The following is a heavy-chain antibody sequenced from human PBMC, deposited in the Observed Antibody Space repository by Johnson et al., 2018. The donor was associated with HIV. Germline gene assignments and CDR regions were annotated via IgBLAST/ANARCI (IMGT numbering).Heavy chain of an antibody. V-gene: IGHV3-23*04. CDR2: ISGSGGST. Sequence: VQLVESGGGLVQPGGSLRLSCAASGFTFSSYAMSWVRQAPGKGLEWVSAISGSGGSTYYADSVKGRFTLSRDNSKNTLYLQMNSRRAEDTAVYYCARDEGLRSWAFDIWGQGTMVTVSS. CDR3: ARDEGLRSWAFDI. D-gene: IGHD4-17*01. CDR1: GFTFSSYA. J-gene: IGHJ3*02.